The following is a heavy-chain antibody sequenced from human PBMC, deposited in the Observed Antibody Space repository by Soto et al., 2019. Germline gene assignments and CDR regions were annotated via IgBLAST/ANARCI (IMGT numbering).Heavy chain of an antibody. J-gene: IGHJ4*02. CDR1: GFTFSSYG. D-gene: IGHD6-25*01. V-gene: IGHV3-30*18. CDR3: AKDHRVLSGAILTDFDY. CDR2: ISYDGSNK. Sequence: GGFLRLSCAASGFTFSSYGMHWVRQAPGKGLEWVAVISYDGSNKYYADSVKGRFTISRDNSKNTLYLQMNSLRAEDTAVYYCAKDHRVLSGAILTDFDYWGQGTLVTVSS.